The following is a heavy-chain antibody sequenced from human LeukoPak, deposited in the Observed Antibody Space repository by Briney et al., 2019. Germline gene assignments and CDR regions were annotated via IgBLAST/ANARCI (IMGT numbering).Heavy chain of an antibody. Sequence: SETLSLTCTVSGGSIISGSKYWGWIRQAPGTGLEWIGSIYYSGTTYYNPSLKSRVTMSVDTSKNQFSLKLSSVTAADTAVYYCAVAAAGPNWFDPWGQGTLVTVSS. CDR3: AVAAAGPNWFDP. D-gene: IGHD6-13*01. V-gene: IGHV4-39*07. J-gene: IGHJ5*02. CDR1: GGSIISGSKY. CDR2: IYYSGTT.